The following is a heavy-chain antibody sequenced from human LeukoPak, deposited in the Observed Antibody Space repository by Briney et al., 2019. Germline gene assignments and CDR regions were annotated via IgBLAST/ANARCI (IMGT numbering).Heavy chain of an antibody. D-gene: IGHD1-26*01. CDR3: ARPRVGATTYFDY. J-gene: IGHJ4*02. CDR1: GYSISSGYY. V-gene: IGHV4-38-2*01. Sequence: PSETLSLTCAVSGYSISSGYYWGWIRQPPWKGLEWIGSIYHIRSTYYNPSVKSRVTISVDRSKNQFSLKLSSVTAADTTVYYCARPRVGATTYFDYWGQGTLVTVSS. CDR2: IYHIRST.